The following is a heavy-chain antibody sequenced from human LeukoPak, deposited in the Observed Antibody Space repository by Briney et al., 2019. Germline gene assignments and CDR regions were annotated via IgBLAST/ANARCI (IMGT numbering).Heavy chain of an antibody. CDR1: GGSISSYY. V-gene: IGHV4-59*08. Sequence: SETLSLTCTVSGGSISSYYWSWIRQPPGKGLEWIGYIYCSGSTNYNPSLKSRVTISVDTSRNQFSLKLSSVTAADTAVYYCARAMPGVYYDSSGYYYRPGAFDIWGQGTMVTVSS. J-gene: IGHJ3*02. D-gene: IGHD3-22*01. CDR2: IYCSGST. CDR3: ARAMPGVYYDSSGYYYRPGAFDI.